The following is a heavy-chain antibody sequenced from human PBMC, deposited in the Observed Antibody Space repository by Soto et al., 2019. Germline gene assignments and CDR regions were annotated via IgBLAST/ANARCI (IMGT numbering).Heavy chain of an antibody. J-gene: IGHJ6*02. Sequence: GGSLRLSCAASGFSLSNNGMHWVRQAPGKGLEWVAVISYDGNNKYYADSVKGRFTISRDNSKNTVYLEMNNLRAEDTAMYYCAKGGSGNYLTYYYYYGMDVWGQGTTVTVSS. CDR2: ISYDGNNK. CDR1: GFSLSNNG. V-gene: IGHV3-30*18. CDR3: AKGGSGNYLTYYYYYGMDV. D-gene: IGHD3-22*01.